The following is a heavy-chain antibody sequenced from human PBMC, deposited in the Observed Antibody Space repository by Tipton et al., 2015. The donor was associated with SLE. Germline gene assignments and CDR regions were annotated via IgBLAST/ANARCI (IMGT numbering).Heavy chain of an antibody. CDR3: ARGWWFDP. CDR2: INHSGST. D-gene: IGHD6-19*01. V-gene: IGHV4-39*07. J-gene: IGHJ5*02. CDR1: GGSISSSSHY. Sequence: TLSLTCTVSGGSISSSSHYWGWIRQPPGKGLEWIGEINHSGSTNYNPSLKSRVTISVDTSKNQFSLKLSSVTAADTAVYYCARGWWFDPWGQGTLVTVSS.